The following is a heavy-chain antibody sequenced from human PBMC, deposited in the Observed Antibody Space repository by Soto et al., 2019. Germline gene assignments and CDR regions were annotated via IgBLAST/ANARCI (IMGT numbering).Heavy chain of an antibody. Sequence: QVLLQQWGAGLLKPSETLSLTCAVYGGSLSGNYWTWIRQSPGKGLEWIGNINHSGSAIYNPSLKSRVTISVGTSNNQFFLELSSVTAADTAVYYCARARADYYGSENYYKGGFYCFDHWGQGTLVTVSS. V-gene: IGHV4-34*01. CDR3: ARARADYYGSENYYKGGFYCFDH. D-gene: IGHD3-10*01. CDR2: INHSGSA. J-gene: IGHJ4*02. CDR1: GGSLSGNY.